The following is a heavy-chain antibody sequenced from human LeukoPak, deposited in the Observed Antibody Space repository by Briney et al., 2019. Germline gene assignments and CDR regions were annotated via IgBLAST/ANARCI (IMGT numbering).Heavy chain of an antibody. Sequence: GESLKISCEISGYSFDTYWIGWVRQMPGKGLEWMAIIYPGDSDTRYGPSFQGHVTMSADKSISTAHLQWSSLKASDTAMYYCARLGSGWYFFDYWGQGTLVTVSS. V-gene: IGHV5-51*01. CDR3: ARLGSGWYFFDY. D-gene: IGHD6-19*01. CDR2: IYPGDSDT. CDR1: GYSFDTYW. J-gene: IGHJ4*02.